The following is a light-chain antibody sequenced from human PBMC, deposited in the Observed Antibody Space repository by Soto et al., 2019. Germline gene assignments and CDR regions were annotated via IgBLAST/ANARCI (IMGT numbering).Light chain of an antibody. V-gene: IGLV1-40*01. J-gene: IGLJ2*01. CDR1: SSNIGAGYD. CDR2: GNT. Sequence: QLVLTQPPSVSGAPGQRVTLSCTGSSSNIGAGYDVHWYQQLPGTAPKLLIYGNTNRPSGVPDRFSGSKSGISASLAITGLQAEDEADYYCQSYDSSLSGVVFGGGTKLTVL. CDR3: QSYDSSLSGVV.